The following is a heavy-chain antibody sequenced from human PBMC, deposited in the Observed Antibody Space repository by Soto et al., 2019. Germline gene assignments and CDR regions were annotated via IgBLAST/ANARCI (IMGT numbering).Heavy chain of an antibody. J-gene: IGHJ5*02. CDR2: SYYTGST. D-gene: IGHD2-8*01. V-gene: IGHV4-59*01. CDR1: GVSITNFY. Sequence: PXETLSLTRSVSGVSITNFYWSWIRQPPGKGLESIGYSYYTGSTNYNPSLKSRVTISVDTSKNQFSLKLSSVTAADTAVYYCARASPGTIISWGQGTLVTVSS. CDR3: ARASPGTIIS.